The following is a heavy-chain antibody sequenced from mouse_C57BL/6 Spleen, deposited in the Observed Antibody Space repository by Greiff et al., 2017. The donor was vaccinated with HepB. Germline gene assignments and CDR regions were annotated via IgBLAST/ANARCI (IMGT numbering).Heavy chain of an antibody. V-gene: IGHV1-18*01. CDR2: INPNNGGT. CDR3: ARSPYCYGSSYWYFDV. CDR1: GYTFTDYN. D-gene: IGHD1-1*01. Sequence: EVQLQQSGPELVKPGASVKIPCKASGYTFTDYNMDWVKQSHGKSLEWIGDINPNNGGTIYNQKFKGKATLTVDKSSRTAYMALRSLTSEDTAVYYCARSPYCYGSSYWYFDVWGTGTTVTVSS. J-gene: IGHJ1*03.